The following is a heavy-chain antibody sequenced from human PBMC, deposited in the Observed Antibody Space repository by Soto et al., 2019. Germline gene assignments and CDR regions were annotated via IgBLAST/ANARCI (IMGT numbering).Heavy chain of an antibody. CDR3: ASTVRTMVRGFDP. CDR2: MNPNSGNT. CDR1: GYTFTSYD. J-gene: IGHJ5*02. D-gene: IGHD3-10*01. Sequence: ASVKVSCKASGYTFTSYDINCVRQATGQGLEWMGWMNPNSGNTGYAQKFQGRVTMTRNTSISTAYMELSSLRSEDTAVYYCASTVRTMVRGFDPWGQGTLVTVSS. V-gene: IGHV1-8*01.